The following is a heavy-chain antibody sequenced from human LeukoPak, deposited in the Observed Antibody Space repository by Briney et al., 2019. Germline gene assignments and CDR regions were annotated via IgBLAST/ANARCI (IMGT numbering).Heavy chain of an antibody. CDR1: GFTVSSYC. V-gene: IGHV3-66*01. CDR3: ARGITGTTKVYYFDY. Sequence: QTGGSLRLSCAASGFTVSSYCMSWVRQAPGKGLEWVSVIYSGGSTYYADSVKGRFTISRDNSKSTLYLQMNSLRAEDTAVYYCARGITGTTKVYYFDYWGQGTLVTVSS. D-gene: IGHD1-1*01. CDR2: IYSGGST. J-gene: IGHJ4*02.